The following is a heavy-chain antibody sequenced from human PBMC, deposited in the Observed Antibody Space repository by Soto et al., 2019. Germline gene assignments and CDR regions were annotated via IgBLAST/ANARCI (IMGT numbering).Heavy chain of an antibody. V-gene: IGHV3-21*01. D-gene: IGHD3-10*01. CDR2: ITSSSNYI. Sequence: EVQLVESGGGLVKPGGSLRLSCAASGFTFSSHSMNWVRQAPGKGLEWVSSITSSSNYIYYADSVKGRFTISRDNAKNSLYLQMNSLRPEDTAVYFCARDRRWGVRGDSLGYWGQGSQVIVSS. J-gene: IGHJ4*02. CDR1: GFTFSSHS. CDR3: ARDRRWGVRGDSLGY.